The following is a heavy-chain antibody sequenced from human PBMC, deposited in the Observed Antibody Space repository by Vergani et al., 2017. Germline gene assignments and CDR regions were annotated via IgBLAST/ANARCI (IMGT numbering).Heavy chain of an antibody. CDR3: ARDPIDYGDYSVVRFDY. D-gene: IGHD4-17*01. V-gene: IGHV1-18*01. J-gene: IGHJ4*02. Sequence: QVQLVQSGGEVKKPGASVKVSCKASGYTFSSYGISWVRQAPGQGLEWMGWISGYNGNTNYAQKLQGRVTMTTDTSTCTAYMELRSLRSDDTAVYYCARDPIDYGDYSVVRFDYWGQGTLVTVSS. CDR2: ISGYNGNT. CDR1: GYTFSSYG.